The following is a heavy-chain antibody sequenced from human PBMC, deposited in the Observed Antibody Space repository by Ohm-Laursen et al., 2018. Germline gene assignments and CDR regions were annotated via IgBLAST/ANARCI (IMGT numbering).Heavy chain of an antibody. V-gene: IGHV3-9*01. D-gene: IGHD3-10*01. CDR1: GFTFDDYA. CDR3: AKDIGASSAFGEFDY. J-gene: IGHJ4*02. CDR2: ISWNSGSI. Sequence: SLRLSCSASGFTFDDYAMHWVRQAPGKGLEWVSGISWNSGSIGYADSVKGRFTISRDNAKNSLYLQMNSLRAEDTALYYCAKDIGASSAFGEFDYWGQGTLVTVSS.